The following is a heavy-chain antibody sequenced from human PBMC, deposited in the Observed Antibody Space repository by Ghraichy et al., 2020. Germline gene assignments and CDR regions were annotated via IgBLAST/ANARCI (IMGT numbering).Heavy chain of an antibody. CDR1: GFTFSTYW. D-gene: IGHD5-24*01. CDR2: INEDGGEK. J-gene: IGHJ4*02. Sequence: GGSLRLSCAASGFTFSTYWMTWVRQAPGKGLEWVANINEDGGEKNYVDSVKGRFTISRDNAKNSLYLQMNSLRAEDTAVYSCARDDGYNYISLWGQGTLVTVSS. V-gene: IGHV3-7*04. CDR3: ARDDGYNYISL.